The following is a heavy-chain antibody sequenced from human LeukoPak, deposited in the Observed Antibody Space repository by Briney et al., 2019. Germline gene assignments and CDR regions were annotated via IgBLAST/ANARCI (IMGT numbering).Heavy chain of an antibody. V-gene: IGHV1-8*03. CDR2: VNPFSGNT. CDR3: ARVIVVVPGAKVWFDP. J-gene: IGHJ5*02. D-gene: IGHD2-2*01. Sequence: ASVKVSCKASGYTFTSYDINWVRQAPGQGLEWMGWVNPFSGNTGYAQKFQGRLTITRNTSISTAYMDLSSLRSEDTAVYYCARVIVVVPGAKVWFDPWGQGTLVTVSS. CDR1: GYTFTSYD.